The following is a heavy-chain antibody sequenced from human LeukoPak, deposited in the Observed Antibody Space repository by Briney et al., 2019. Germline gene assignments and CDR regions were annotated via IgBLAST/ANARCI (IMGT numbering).Heavy chain of an antibody. CDR2: ISGSGGNT. CDR1: GFTFSSYA. Sequence: GGSLRLSCAASGFTFSSYAMNWVRQAPGKGLEWVSSISGSGGNTYYADSVKGRFTISRDNSKNTLYLQMNSLRAEDTALYYCAKAYCSGTMCYRDYWGQGTLVTVSS. D-gene: IGHD2-2*01. V-gene: IGHV3-23*01. J-gene: IGHJ4*02. CDR3: AKAYCSGTMCYRDY.